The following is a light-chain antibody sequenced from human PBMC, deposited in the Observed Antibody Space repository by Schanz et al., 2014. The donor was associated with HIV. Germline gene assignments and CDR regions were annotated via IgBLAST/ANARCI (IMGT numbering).Light chain of an antibody. J-gene: IGLJ3*02. CDR1: SSNIGAGYE. V-gene: IGLV1-40*01. CDR3: SSYTTSRTWV. Sequence: QSVLTQPPSVSGAPGQRVTISCTGSSSNIGAGYEVHWYKQLPETAPKLLIFGDKNRPSGVPDRYSGSKSDTSASLAITGLQAEDEADFYCSSYTTSRTWVFGGGTKLTVL. CDR2: GDK.